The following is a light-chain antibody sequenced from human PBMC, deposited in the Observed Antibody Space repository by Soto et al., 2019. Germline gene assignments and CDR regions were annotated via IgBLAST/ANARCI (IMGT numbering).Light chain of an antibody. CDR3: CSYAGSSTPHYV. J-gene: IGLJ1*01. CDR1: SSDVGSYNL. Sequence: QSLLPQPASVSGSPGQSITISCTGTSSDVGSYNLVSWYQQHPGKAPKLMIYEVSKRPSGVSNRFSGSKSGNTASLTISGLQAEDETDYYCCSYAGSSTPHYVFGTGTKVPVL. CDR2: EVS. V-gene: IGLV2-23*02.